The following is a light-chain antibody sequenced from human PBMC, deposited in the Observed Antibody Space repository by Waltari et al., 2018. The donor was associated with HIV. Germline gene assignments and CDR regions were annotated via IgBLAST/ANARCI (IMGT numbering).Light chain of an antibody. Sequence: QSGLSQPPSTSRPPGQRVVISCSGSSSNVGKNYVSWFQQLPGAAPRLRIYRNARLPSGVPDRFTAAKSCTSASLVISGLRSDDEAEYFCASWDDALSSWLFGGGTKLTVL. CDR2: RNA. V-gene: IGLV1-47*01. CDR1: SSNVGKNY. CDR3: ASWDDALSSWL. J-gene: IGLJ6*01.